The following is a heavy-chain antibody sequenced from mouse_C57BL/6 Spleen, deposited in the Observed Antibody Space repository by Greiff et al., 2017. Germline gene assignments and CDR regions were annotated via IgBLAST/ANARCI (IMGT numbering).Heavy chain of an antibody. CDR3: ARGRDYGKGCYFDY. Sequence: QVQLQQPGAELVRPGSSVKLSCKASGYTFTSYWMDWVKQRPGQGLEWIGNIYPSDSETHFNQKFKDKATLTVDKSSSTAYMQLSSLTSEDSAVYYCARGRDYGKGCYFDYWGQGTTLTVSS. CDR2: IYPSDSET. V-gene: IGHV1-61*01. CDR1: GYTFTSYW. D-gene: IGHD2-1*01. J-gene: IGHJ2*01.